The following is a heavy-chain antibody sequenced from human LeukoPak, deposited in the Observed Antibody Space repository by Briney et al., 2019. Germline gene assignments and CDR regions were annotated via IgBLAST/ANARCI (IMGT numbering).Heavy chain of an antibody. CDR1: GFTFSSYG. J-gene: IGHJ5*02. CDR2: IRYDGSNK. CDR3: AKDPIAAADHNWFDP. V-gene: IGHV3-30*02. D-gene: IGHD6-13*01. Sequence: GGSLRLSCAASGFTFSSYGMHWVRQAPGEGLGWGAFIRYDGSNKYYADSVKGRFTISRDNSKNTLYLQMNSLRAEDTAVYYCAKDPIAAADHNWFDPWGQGTLVTVSS.